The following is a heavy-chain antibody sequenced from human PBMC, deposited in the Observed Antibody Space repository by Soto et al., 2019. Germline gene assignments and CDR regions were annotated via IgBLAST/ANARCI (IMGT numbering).Heavy chain of an antibody. J-gene: IGHJ4*02. CDR2: VYRSGNT. Sequence: PSETLSLTCAVSGFSINSGYFWGWIRQTPEKGLEYIGSVYRSGNTYYNPSLRGRVTVSVDTSKNQFSLKLNSVTAADTAVYYCARALGSYYNSGARYFDYWGQGTLVTVSS. CDR1: GFSINSGYF. CDR3: ARALGSYYNSGARYFDY. D-gene: IGHD3-10*01. V-gene: IGHV4-38-2*01.